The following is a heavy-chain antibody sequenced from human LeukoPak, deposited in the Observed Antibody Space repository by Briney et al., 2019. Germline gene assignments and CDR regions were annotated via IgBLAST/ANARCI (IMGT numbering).Heavy chain of an antibody. CDR1: GFTFSSYA. Sequence: GGSLRLSCAASGFTFSSYAMSWVRQAPGKGLEWVSAISGSGGSTYYADSVKGRFTISRDNSKNTLYLQMNSLRAEDTAVYYCAGEAGIAAPLYYYYMDVWGKGTTVTVSS. V-gene: IGHV3-23*01. CDR2: ISGSGGST. D-gene: IGHD6-6*01. J-gene: IGHJ6*03. CDR3: AGEAGIAAPLYYYYMDV.